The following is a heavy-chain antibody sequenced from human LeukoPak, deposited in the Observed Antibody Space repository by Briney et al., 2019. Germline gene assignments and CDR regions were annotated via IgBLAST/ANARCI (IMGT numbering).Heavy chain of an antibody. V-gene: IGHV1-69*05. CDR3: SSLYSSGWPLEY. Sequence: SVKLSCKASGGTFSSYAISWVRHAPGQGLEWMGRIIPIFGTANYAKKFQGRVTITTDESTSTAYMELSHLRSEPPAVYSGSSLYSSGWPLEYWGDRALGTVSS. D-gene: IGHD6-19*01. CDR1: GGTFSSYA. CDR2: IIPIFGTA. J-gene: IGHJ4*01.